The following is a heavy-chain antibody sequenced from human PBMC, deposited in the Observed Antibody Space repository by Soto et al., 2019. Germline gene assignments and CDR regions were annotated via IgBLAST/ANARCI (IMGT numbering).Heavy chain of an antibody. CDR3: TVTNHYYYYGMDV. V-gene: IGHV3-23*01. Sequence: GGSLRLSCAASGFTFSSYAMSWVRQAPGKGLEWVSAISGSGGSTYYADSVKGRFTISRDNSKNTLYLQMNSLRAEDTAVYYCTVTNHYYYYGMDVWGQGTKVTVSS. CDR1: GFTFSSYA. D-gene: IGHD2-21*02. J-gene: IGHJ6*02. CDR2: ISGSGGST.